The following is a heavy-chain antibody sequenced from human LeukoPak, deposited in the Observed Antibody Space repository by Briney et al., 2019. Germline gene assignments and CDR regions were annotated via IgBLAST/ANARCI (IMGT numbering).Heavy chain of an antibody. CDR2: INHIRST. V-gene: IGHV4-34*01. Sequence: SETLSLTCAVYDGSFSGYSWSWIRQPPGKGLEWIGEINHIRSTNYNPSLKSRVTISLDTSGNQFSLKLSSVTAADTAVYYCARDAYYDSSGYYEGTSAFDIWGQGTMVTVSS. J-gene: IGHJ3*02. D-gene: IGHD3-22*01. CDR3: ARDAYYDSSGYYEGTSAFDI. CDR1: DGSFSGYS.